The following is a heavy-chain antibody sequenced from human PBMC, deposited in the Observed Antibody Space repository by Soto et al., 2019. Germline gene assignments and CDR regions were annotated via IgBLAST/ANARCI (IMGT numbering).Heavy chain of an antibody. CDR2: ISSSSSYI. V-gene: IGHV3-21*01. J-gene: IGHJ3*02. D-gene: IGHD3-10*01. Sequence: EVQLVESGGGLVKPGGSLRLSCAASGFTFSSYSMNWVRQAPGKGLEWVSSISSSSSYIYYADSVKGRFTISRDNAKNSLYLQMNSLRAEDTAVYYCARDRTIYGSGSYPDAFDIWGQGTMVTVSS. CDR3: ARDRTIYGSGSYPDAFDI. CDR1: GFTFSSYS.